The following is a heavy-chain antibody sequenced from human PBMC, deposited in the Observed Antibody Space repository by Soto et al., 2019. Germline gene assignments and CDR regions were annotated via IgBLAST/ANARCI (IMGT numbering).Heavy chain of an antibody. J-gene: IGHJ4*02. CDR1: GFSLTTSGVG. D-gene: IGHD3-3*01. Sequence: QITLNESGPTVVRPTETLNLTCRFSGFSLTTSGVGVGWIRQSPGKAPEWLALIYWDDDKRYSASLKSRLTLTKATSKNQVVLTVSDLDPTDTATYYCAHRVLRTVFGLVTTTAIYFDFWGQGTPVAVSS. CDR2: IYWDDDK. V-gene: IGHV2-5*02. CDR3: AHRVLRTVFGLVTTTAIYFDF.